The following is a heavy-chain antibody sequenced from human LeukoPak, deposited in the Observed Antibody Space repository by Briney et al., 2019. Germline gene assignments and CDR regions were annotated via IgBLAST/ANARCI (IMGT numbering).Heavy chain of an antibody. CDR3: ARDRVYYFDY. J-gene: IGHJ4*02. CDR1: GGSISSSSYY. CDR2: IYYSGST. D-gene: IGHD2-8*01. Sequence: SETLSLTCTVSGGSISSSSYYWGWIRQPPGKGLEWIGSIYYSGSTYYNPSLKSRVTISVDTSKNRFSLKLSSVTAADTALYYCARDRVYYFDYWGQGILVTVSS. V-gene: IGHV4-39*02.